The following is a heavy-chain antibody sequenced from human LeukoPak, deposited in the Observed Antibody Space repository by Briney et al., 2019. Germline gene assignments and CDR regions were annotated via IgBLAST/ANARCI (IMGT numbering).Heavy chain of an antibody. CDR3: ARDSIAVPAFDI. D-gene: IGHD6-19*01. Sequence: GASVKVSCKASGYTFTSYGISWVRQAPGQGLEWMGWISAYNGNTNYAQKLQGRVTMTEDTSTDTAYMELSSLRSEDTAVYYCARDSIAVPAFDIWGQGTMVTVSS. CDR2: ISAYNGNT. V-gene: IGHV1-18*01. CDR1: GYTFTSYG. J-gene: IGHJ3*02.